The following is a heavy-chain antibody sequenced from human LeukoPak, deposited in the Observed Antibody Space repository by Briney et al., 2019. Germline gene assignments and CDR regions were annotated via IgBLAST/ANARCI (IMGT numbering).Heavy chain of an antibody. D-gene: IGHD4-17*01. Sequence: PGGSLRLSCAASGFTFSSHAMSWVRQAPGKGLEWVSSLSGSGGTTYHADSVKGRFSISRDNSKNTLYLQLNSLRAEDTAVYCCAKGGSTSRVTTSRVVFGYYYYLDVWGKGTPVTVSS. CDR2: LSGSGGTT. CDR1: GFTFSSHA. J-gene: IGHJ6*03. V-gene: IGHV3-23*01. CDR3: AKGGSTSRVTTSRVVFGYYYYLDV.